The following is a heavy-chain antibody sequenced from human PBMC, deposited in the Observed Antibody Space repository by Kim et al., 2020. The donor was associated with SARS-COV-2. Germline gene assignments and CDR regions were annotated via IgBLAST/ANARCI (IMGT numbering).Heavy chain of an antibody. J-gene: IGHJ4*02. CDR3: ATFGGNSGEDY. V-gene: IGHV4-39*07. CDR1: GGSISSRSYY. Sequence: SETLSLTCTVSGGSISSRSYYWGWIRQPPGKGLEWIGSIYYSGSTYYNPSLKSRVTISVDTSKNQFSLKLSSVTAADTAVYYCATFGGNSGEDYWGQGTLVTVSS. CDR2: IYYSGST. D-gene: IGHD2-21*02.